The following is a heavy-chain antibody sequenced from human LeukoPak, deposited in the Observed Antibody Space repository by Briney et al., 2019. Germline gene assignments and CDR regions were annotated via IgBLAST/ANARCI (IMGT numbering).Heavy chain of an antibody. V-gene: IGHV4-39*01. CDR1: GGSISSNYY. D-gene: IGHD3-9*01. CDR3: ARLRGGAVTGYIDY. Sequence: SETLSLTCTVSGGSISSNYYWGWIRQPPGKGLEWIGSLYYTGSTYYNPSLKSRVTMTVDTSKSQFSLKLSSVTAADTAVYYCARLRGGAVTGYIDYWGQGTLVTVSS. J-gene: IGHJ4*02. CDR2: LYYTGST.